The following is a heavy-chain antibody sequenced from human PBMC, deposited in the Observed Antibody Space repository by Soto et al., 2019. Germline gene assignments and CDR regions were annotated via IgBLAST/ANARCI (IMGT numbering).Heavy chain of an antibody. CDR3: ARDQYYYGSGSYPSAFDY. D-gene: IGHD3-10*01. CDR1: GGTFSSYA. Sequence: ASVKVSCKASGGTFSSYAISWVRQAPGQGLEWMGGIIPIFGTANYAQKFQGRVTITADESTSTAYMELSSLRSEDTAVYYCARDQYYYGSGSYPSAFDYWGQGTLVTV. CDR2: IIPIFGTA. J-gene: IGHJ4*02. V-gene: IGHV1-69*13.